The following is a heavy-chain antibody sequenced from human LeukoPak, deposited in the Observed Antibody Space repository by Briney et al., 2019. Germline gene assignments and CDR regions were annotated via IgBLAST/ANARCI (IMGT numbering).Heavy chain of an antibody. D-gene: IGHD3-3*01. CDR2: ISGSGGST. Sequence: PGGSLRLSCAASGFTFSSYAMSWVRRAPGKGLEWVSAISGSGGSTYYADSVKGRFTISRDNSKNTLYLQMNSLRAEDTAVYYCAKDDFWSGYLGGNAFDIWGQGTMVTVSS. CDR1: GFTFSSYA. CDR3: AKDDFWSGYLGGNAFDI. V-gene: IGHV3-23*01. J-gene: IGHJ3*02.